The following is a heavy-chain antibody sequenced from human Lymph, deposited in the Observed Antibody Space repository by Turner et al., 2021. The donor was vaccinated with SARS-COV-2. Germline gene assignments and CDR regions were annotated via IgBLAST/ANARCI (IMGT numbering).Heavy chain of an antibody. CDR1: GGSISSNIW. CDR3: ATKYCSGGSCSYFDY. D-gene: IGHD2-15*01. V-gene: IGHV4-4*02. Sequence: QVQLQESGPGLVKPSGTLSLICAVSGGSISSNIWWPWVRQPPGKGLEWIGEIYHSGNTNYNPSLKSRVTISVDKSKNQFSLKLSSVTAADTAVYYCATKYCSGGSCSYFDYWGQGTLVTVSS. J-gene: IGHJ4*02. CDR2: IYHSGNT.